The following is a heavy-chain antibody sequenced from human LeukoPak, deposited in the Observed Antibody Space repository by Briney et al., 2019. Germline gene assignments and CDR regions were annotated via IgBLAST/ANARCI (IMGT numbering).Heavy chain of an antibody. CDR3: ARGLISSGYSPYFDC. J-gene: IGHJ4*02. CDR2: ISSSSSTI. CDR1: GFTFSSYS. V-gene: IGHV3-48*01. D-gene: IGHD3-22*01. Sequence: GGSLRLSCAASGFTFSSYSMNWVRQAPGKGLEWVSYISSSSSTIYYADSVKGRFTISRDNAKNSLYLQMNSLRAEDTAVYYCARGLISSGYSPYFDCWGQGTLVTVSS.